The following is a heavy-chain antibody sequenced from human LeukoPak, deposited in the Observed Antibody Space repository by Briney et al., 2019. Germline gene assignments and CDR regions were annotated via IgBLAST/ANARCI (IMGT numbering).Heavy chain of an antibody. D-gene: IGHD3-3*01. J-gene: IGHJ6*02. CDR3: ARGPPNYDFWSGYYYYYYYGMDV. CDR2: MNPNSGNT. V-gene: IGHV1-8*01. Sequence: ASVTVSCKASGYTFTSYDINWVRQATGQGLEWMGWMNPNSGNTGYAQKFQGRVTMTRNTSISTAYMELSSLRSEDTAVYYCARGPPNYDFWSGYYYYYYYGMDVWGQGTTVTVSS. CDR1: GYTFTSYD.